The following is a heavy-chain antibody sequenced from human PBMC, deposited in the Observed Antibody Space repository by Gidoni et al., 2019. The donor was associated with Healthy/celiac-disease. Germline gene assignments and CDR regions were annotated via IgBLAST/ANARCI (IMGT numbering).Heavy chain of an antibody. V-gene: IGHV3-21*01. CDR2: ISSSSSYI. D-gene: IGHD6-13*01. J-gene: IGHJ5*02. CDR1: GFTFSSCR. CDR3: ARVRTAQYSSSSYAELDAVGDNWFDP. Sequence: EVQMVESGGGLVKPGGALSLSCEASGFTFSSCRLNWGRQATGKGLGWVSSISSSSSYIYYADSVNGLFTIARGNAQNSLYLQMNILRADDTAVYYCARVRTAQYSSSSYAELDAVGDNWFDPWGQGTLFTVSS.